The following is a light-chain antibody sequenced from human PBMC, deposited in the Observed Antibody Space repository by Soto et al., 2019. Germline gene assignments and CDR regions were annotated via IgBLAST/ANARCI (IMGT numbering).Light chain of an antibody. V-gene: IGLV2-14*01. J-gene: IGLJ2*01. CDR3: SSYTSSLVV. CDR1: RSDLGGYNY. CDR2: DVS. Sequence: QSALTQPASVSGSPGQSITISCTGTRSDLGGYNYVSWYQQHPGKAPKLMIYDVSNRPSGVSNRFSGSKSGNTASLTISGLQAEDEADYYCSSYTSSLVVFGGGTQLTVL.